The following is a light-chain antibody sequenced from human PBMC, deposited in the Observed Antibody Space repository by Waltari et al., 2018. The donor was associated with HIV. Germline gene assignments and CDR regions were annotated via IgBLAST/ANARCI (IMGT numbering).Light chain of an antibody. CDR1: QAISNS. J-gene: IGKJ1*01. V-gene: IGKV1-NL1*01. Sequence: DIQLTQSPASLSASVGDRVTITCRASQAISNSIAWYKQRPGKAPRLLLVAAYRLETGVTSRLIGMGSGTFLTLTITDLQPGDFASSCCQQYDSTTTWTVGRGTRVE. CDR2: AAY. CDR3: QQYDSTTTWT.